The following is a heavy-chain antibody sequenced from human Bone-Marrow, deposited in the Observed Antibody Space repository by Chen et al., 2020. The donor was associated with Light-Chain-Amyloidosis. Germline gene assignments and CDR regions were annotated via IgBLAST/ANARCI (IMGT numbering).Heavy chain of an antibody. Sequence: QVQLVQSGAEVRKPGSSVKVSCKASGGTFRSDAVSWVRQAPGQGLEWRGWIVPILGTAYYAQKFQGRVTIIADASTKTVYVDLSRLKSDDTAVYYCSRSVAVAGIFDSWGQGALVTVSS. D-gene: IGHD6-19*01. CDR2: IVPILGTA. J-gene: IGHJ4*02. V-gene: IGHV1-69*01. CDR1: GGTFRSDA. CDR3: SRSVAVAGIFDS.